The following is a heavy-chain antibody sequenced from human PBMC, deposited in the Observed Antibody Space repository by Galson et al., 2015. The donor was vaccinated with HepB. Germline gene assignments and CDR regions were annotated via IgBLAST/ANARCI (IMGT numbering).Heavy chain of an antibody. J-gene: IGHJ3*01. V-gene: IGHV7-4-1*02. CDR2: INTNTGKP. CDR3: ARASEGDHYYDTSGSDIRGFAFDV. Sequence: SVKVSCKASGYTFTSYAMIWVRQAPGQGLEWMGWINTNTGKPTYAQGFTGRFVFSLDTSVSTAYLQISSLKAEDTAVYYCARASEGDHYYDTSGSDIRGFAFDVWGQGTMVSVPA. D-gene: IGHD3-22*01. CDR1: GYTFTSYA.